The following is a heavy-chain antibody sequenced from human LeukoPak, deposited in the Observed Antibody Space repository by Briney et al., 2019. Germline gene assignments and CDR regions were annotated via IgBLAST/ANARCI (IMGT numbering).Heavy chain of an antibody. CDR3: VRGYYAGRGHHFEY. J-gene: IGHJ4*02. D-gene: IGHD3-22*01. Sequence: PGGSLRLSCATSGFTFSGYGMHWVRQAPGKGLEWVTVIWSDGSNKYYADSVKGRFTISRDNSKNMLYLQMNSLRAEDTAVYYCVRGYYAGRGHHFEYWGQGTLVTVSS. V-gene: IGHV3-33*01. CDR2: IWSDGSNK. CDR1: GFTFSGYG.